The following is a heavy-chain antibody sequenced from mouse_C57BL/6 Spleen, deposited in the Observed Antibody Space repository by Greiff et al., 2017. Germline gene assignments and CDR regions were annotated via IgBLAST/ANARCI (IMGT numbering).Heavy chain of an antibody. J-gene: IGHJ4*01. CDR3: ASYDGYYIYAMDY. D-gene: IGHD2-3*01. Sequence: QVQLQQPGTELVKPGASVKLSCKASGYTFTSYWMHWVKQRPGQGLEWIGNINPRNGGTNYNEKFKSKATLTVDQSSSTAYMQLSSLTSEDSAVYYCASYDGYYIYAMDYWGQGTSVTVSS. V-gene: IGHV1-53*01. CDR1: GYTFTSYW. CDR2: INPRNGGT.